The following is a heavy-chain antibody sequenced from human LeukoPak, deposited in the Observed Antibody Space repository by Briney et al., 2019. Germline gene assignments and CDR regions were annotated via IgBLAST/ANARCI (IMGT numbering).Heavy chain of an antibody. CDR3: ARPRRIAAAGTSRGNWFDP. J-gene: IGHJ5*02. Sequence: GASVKVSCKASGYTFTSYDINWVRQATGQGLEWMGWMNPNSGNTGYAQKFQGRVTMTRNTSISTGYMELSSLRSEDTAVYYCARPRRIAAAGTSRGNWFDPWGQGTLVTVSS. D-gene: IGHD6-13*01. CDR1: GYTFTSYD. CDR2: MNPNSGNT. V-gene: IGHV1-8*01.